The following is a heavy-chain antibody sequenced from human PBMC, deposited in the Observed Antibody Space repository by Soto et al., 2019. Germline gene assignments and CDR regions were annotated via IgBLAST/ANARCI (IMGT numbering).Heavy chain of an antibody. CDR2: LNPDTGNT. J-gene: IGHJ3*01. V-gene: IGHV1-3*01. D-gene: IGHD6-6*01. Sequence: QVQLVQSGAELKKPGASVNISCTASGFTFSDNLINWVRQVPGQGLEWMGWLNPDTGNTRYSETFQGRGTIARHPSASIAYLELSRPENEYTALYFWARAIQIVGPRANDAFAVWGPGNMLTVPS. CDR3: ARAIQIVGPRANDAFAV. CDR1: GFTFSDNL.